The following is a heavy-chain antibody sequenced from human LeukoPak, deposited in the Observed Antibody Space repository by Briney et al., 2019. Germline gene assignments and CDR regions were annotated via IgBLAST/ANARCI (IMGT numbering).Heavy chain of an antibody. CDR2: INPSGGST. D-gene: IGHD3-9*01. V-gene: IGHV1-46*01. CDR1: GYTFTGYY. J-gene: IGHJ4*02. Sequence: ASVKVSCKASGYTFTGYYMHWVRQAPGQGLEWIGVINPSGGSTSYAQKFQGRVTMTRDTSTGTVYMELSSLRSEDTAVYYCARDNRDYDILTGLWGTPGPGNYWGQGTLVTVSS. CDR3: ARDNRDYDILTGLWGTPGPGNY.